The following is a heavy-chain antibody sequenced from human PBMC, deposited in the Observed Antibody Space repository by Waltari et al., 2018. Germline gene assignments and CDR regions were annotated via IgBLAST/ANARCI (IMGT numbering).Heavy chain of an antibody. CDR2: ISYSGIT. D-gene: IGHD3-3*02. CDR1: GGSISSSGSY. V-gene: IGHV4-39*01. J-gene: IGHJ5*02. Sequence: QLQLQESGPGLVKPSETLSLTCTVSGGSISSSGSYWGWIRQPQGKGLEWIGSISYSGITYYKPSLMSRVTISVDTSKNQFSLKLTSVIAAETAVFYCARFSKSANWIDPWGQGTLVTVSS. CDR3: ARFSKSANWIDP.